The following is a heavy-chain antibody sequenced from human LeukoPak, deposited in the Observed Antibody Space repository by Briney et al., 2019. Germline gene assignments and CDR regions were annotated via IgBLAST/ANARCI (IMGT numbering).Heavy chain of an antibody. J-gene: IGHJ4*02. CDR1: GFTFSSYG. V-gene: IGHV3-30*02. CDR2: IRYDGSNK. Sequence: GGSLRLSCAASGFTFSSYGMHWVRQAPGKGLEGVAFIRYDGSNKYYADSVKGRFTISRDNSKNTLYLQMNSLRAEDTAVYYCAKGGYYDFWSGYPTEYYFDYWGQGTLVTVSS. CDR3: AKGGYYDFWSGYPTEYYFDY. D-gene: IGHD3-3*01.